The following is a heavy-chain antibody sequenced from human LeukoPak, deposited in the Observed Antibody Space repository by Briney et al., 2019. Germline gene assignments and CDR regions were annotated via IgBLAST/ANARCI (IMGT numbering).Heavy chain of an antibody. D-gene: IGHD5/OR15-5a*01. CDR2: IRSKTYGGTT. Sequence: SLRLSCTVSVLTFGNYAMSWVRQAPGKGREWVGFIRSKTYGGTTKYAASVEGRFTFSRDVSKSIAYLQMNSLKSEDTAVYYCTRGSTRLLYWGQGTLVTVSS. CDR3: TRGSTRLLY. J-gene: IGHJ4*02. V-gene: IGHV3-49*04. CDR1: VLTFGNYA.